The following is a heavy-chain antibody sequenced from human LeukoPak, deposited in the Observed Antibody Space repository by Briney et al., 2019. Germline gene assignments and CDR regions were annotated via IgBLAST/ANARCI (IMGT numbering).Heavy chain of an antibody. D-gene: IGHD2-2*01. CDR2: IYYSGST. J-gene: IGHJ1*01. CDR3: ARDEYCSSTSCPPGNEYFQH. Sequence: PSETLSLTCTISGGSISSGDYYWSWIRQPPGKGLEWIGYIYYSGSTNYNPSLKSRVTMSVDTSKNQFSLKLSSVTAADTAVYYCARDEYCSSTSCPPGNEYFQHWGQGTLVTVSS. CDR1: GGSISSGDYY. V-gene: IGHV4-30-4*01.